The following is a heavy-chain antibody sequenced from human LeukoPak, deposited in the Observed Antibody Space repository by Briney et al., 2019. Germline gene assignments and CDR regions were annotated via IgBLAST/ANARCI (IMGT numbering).Heavy chain of an antibody. CDR1: GFTFSSYS. Sequence: PGGSLRLSCAASGFTFSSYSMNWVRQAPGKGLEWVSVIYSGGSTYYADSVKGRFTISRDNSKNTLYLQMNSLRAEDTAVYYCARAYYYDSSGYYYFGVAFDIWGQGTMVTVSS. J-gene: IGHJ3*02. V-gene: IGHV3-66*01. CDR3: ARAYYYDSSGYYYFGVAFDI. CDR2: IYSGGST. D-gene: IGHD3-22*01.